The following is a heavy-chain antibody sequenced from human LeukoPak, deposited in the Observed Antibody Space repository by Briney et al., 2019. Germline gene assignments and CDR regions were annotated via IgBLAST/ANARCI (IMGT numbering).Heavy chain of an antibody. Sequence: ASVKVSCKASGYTFTGYYMHWVRQAPGQGLEWMGWINPNSGGTNYAQKFQGRVTMTRDTSISTAYMELSRLRSDDTAVYYCATVLHDYGDYVWFDPWGQGTLVTVSS. CDR1: GYTFTGYY. CDR2: INPNSGGT. J-gene: IGHJ5*02. CDR3: ATVLHDYGDYVWFDP. V-gene: IGHV1-2*02. D-gene: IGHD4-17*01.